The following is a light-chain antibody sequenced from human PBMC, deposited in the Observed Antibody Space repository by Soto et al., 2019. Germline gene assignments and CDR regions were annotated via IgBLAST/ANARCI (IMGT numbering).Light chain of an antibody. CDR3: QQYGSSPET. CDR1: QSVGSTS. CDR2: DTS. V-gene: IGKV3-20*01. Sequence: EIVLTQSPGALSLSPGERATLSCRASQSVGSTSLAWYQQRPGRAPRLLIFDTSARATGSPVRFSGRGSGTDFTLTISRLEPEDFAVYYCQQYGSSPETFGPGTKLEIK. J-gene: IGKJ2*01.